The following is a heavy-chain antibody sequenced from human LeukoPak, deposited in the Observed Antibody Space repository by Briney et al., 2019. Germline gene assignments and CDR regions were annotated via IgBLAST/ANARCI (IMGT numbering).Heavy chain of an antibody. J-gene: IGHJ5*02. Sequence: ASVKVSCKASGYTFTGYYMHWVRQAPGQGLERMGWINPNSGGTNYAQKFQGRVTMTRDTSISTAYMELSRLRSDDTAVYYCAREGGCSSTSCYLGTNWFDPWGQGTLVTVSS. CDR2: INPNSGGT. D-gene: IGHD2-2*01. V-gene: IGHV1-2*02. CDR1: GYTFTGYY. CDR3: AREGGCSSTSCYLGTNWFDP.